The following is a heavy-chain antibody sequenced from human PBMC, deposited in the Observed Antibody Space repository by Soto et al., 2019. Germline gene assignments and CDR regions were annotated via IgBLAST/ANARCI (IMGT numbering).Heavy chain of an antibody. V-gene: IGHV3-23*01. CDR1: GFNFISYD. D-gene: IGHD2-2*01. CDR3: AKDPPSTSSNTFDI. J-gene: IGHJ3*02. CDR2: ISGSGGTT. Sequence: GGSMRLSCAASGFNFISYDMSWVSKATGKGLEWVSAISGSGGTTYYADSVKGRFTISRDKSKSTLFLQMNSLRAEDTAVYYCAKDPPSTSSNTFDIWGQGTMVTVSS.